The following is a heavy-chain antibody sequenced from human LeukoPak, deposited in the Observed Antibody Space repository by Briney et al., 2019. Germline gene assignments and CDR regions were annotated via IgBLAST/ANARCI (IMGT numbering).Heavy chain of an antibody. Sequence: PSETLSLTCTVSGYSISSGYYWGWIRQPPGKGLEWIGSIYHSGSTYYNPSLKSRVTISVDTSKNQFSLKLSSVTAADTAVYYCARTVDYYDSTSFDYWGQGTLVTVSS. CDR2: IYHSGST. J-gene: IGHJ4*02. D-gene: IGHD3-22*01. CDR3: ARTVDYYDSTSFDY. CDR1: GYSISSGYY. V-gene: IGHV4-38-2*02.